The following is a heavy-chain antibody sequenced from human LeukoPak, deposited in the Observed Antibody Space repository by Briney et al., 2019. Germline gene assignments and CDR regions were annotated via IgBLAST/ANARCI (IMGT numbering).Heavy chain of an antibody. Sequence: SETLSLTCAVYGGSFSGYYWSWIRQPPGKGLEWIGEINHSGSTNYNPSLKSRVTISVDTSKNQFSLKLSSVTAADTAEYYCARELDYYGSGSYFYWGQGTLVTVSS. CDR2: INHSGST. CDR3: ARELDYYGSGSYFY. D-gene: IGHD3-10*01. CDR1: GGSFSGYY. V-gene: IGHV4-34*01. J-gene: IGHJ4*02.